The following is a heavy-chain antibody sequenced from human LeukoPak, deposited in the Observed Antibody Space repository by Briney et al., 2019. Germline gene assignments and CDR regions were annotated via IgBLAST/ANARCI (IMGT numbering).Heavy chain of an antibody. J-gene: IGHJ4*02. CDR1: GFTFSTYW. Sequence: GGSLRLSCAASGFTFSTYWMKWVRQAPGKGLEWVASIEEDGSDKYYVDSVKGRFSISRDNAKNSLYLQMNSLRIEDTAVYYCAKGGHYNFDFWGQGTLVTVSS. D-gene: IGHD4-11*01. CDR2: IEEDGSDK. V-gene: IGHV3-7*01. CDR3: AKGGHYNFDF.